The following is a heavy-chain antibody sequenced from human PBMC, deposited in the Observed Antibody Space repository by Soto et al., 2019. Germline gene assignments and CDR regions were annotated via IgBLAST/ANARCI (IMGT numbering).Heavy chain of an antibody. CDR1: GGTFSSYT. CDR2: IIPILGIA. V-gene: IGHV1-69*08. D-gene: IGHD3-22*01. J-gene: IGHJ4*02. CDR3: ARELGGDYYDSSGYFDY. Sequence: QVQLVQSGAEVKKPGSSVKVSCKASGGTFSSYTISWVRQAPGQGLEWMGRIIPILGIANYAQKFQGRVTITADKSTSTAYMELSSLRSEDTAVYYCARELGGDYYDSSGYFDYWGQGTLVTVSS.